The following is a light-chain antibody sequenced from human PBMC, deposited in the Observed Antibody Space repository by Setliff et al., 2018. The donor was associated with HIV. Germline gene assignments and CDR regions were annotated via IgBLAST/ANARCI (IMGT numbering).Light chain of an antibody. CDR3: TSFTSTSPYV. Sequence: QSALAQPASVSGSPGQSITISCTGTSSDVGGYKYVSWYRHHPGKAPKLLIYEVNNRPSGVSNRFSGSKSGNTASLTISGLQAEDEANYFCTSFTSTSPYVFGTGTKVTVL. V-gene: IGLV2-14*01. CDR1: SSDVGGYKY. CDR2: EVN. J-gene: IGLJ1*01.